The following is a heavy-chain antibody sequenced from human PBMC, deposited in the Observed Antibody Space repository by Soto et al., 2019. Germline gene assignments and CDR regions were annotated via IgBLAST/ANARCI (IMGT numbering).Heavy chain of an antibody. CDR2: IIPIFGTA. D-gene: IGHD2-15*01. V-gene: IGHV1-69*14. CDR3: ARGYCSGGSCCSSWFDP. J-gene: IGHJ5*02. Sequence: QVQLVQSGAEVKKPGSSVKVSCKASGGTFSSYAISWVRQAPGQGLEWMGGIIPIFGTANYAQKFQGRVTITADKSTSTAYMELSSLRSEETAVYYCARGYCSGGSCCSSWFDPWGQGTLVTVSS. CDR1: GGTFSSYA.